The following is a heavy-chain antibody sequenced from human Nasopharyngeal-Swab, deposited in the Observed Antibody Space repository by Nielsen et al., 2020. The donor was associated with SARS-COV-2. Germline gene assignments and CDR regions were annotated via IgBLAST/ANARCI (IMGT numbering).Heavy chain of an antibody. CDR1: GFTFSAHY. CDR3: ARDLSSIWTSGLGV. V-gene: IGHV3-72*01. CDR2: SRNKANSYTT. D-gene: IGHD6-13*01. Sequence: EGSLRLSCAASGFTFSAHYMDWVRQAPGKGLEWVGRSRNKANSYTTEYAASVKGRFTISRDDSKNSLYLQMSSLRTEDTALYYCARDLSSIWTSGLGVWGQGTTVIVSS. J-gene: IGHJ6*02.